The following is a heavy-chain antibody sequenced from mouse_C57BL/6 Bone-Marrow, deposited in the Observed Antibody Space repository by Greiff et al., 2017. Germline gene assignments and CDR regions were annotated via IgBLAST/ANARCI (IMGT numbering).Heavy chain of an antibody. J-gene: IGHJ4*01. CDR2: IYPGSGST. CDR1: GYTFTSYW. Sequence: QVQLQQPGAELVKPGASVKMSCKASGYTFTSYWITWVKQRPGQGLEWIGDIYPGSGSTNYNEKFKSKATLTVDTSSSTAYMQLSSLTSEDSAVYYCARGGVTGVEENYAMDYWGQGTSVTVSS. D-gene: IGHD1-1*01. V-gene: IGHV1-55*01. CDR3: ARGGVTGVEENYAMDY.